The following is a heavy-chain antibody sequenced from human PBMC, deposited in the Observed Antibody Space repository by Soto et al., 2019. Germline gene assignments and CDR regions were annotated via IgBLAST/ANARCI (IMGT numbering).Heavy chain of an antibody. CDR1: GGSVSSGSYY. Sequence: SETLSLTCTVSGGSVSSGSYYWSWIRQPPGKGLEWIGYIYYSGSTNYNPSLKSQVTISVDTSKNQFSLKLSSVTAADTAVYYCAATIGIAVDYWGQGTLVTVSS. V-gene: IGHV4-61*01. CDR2: IYYSGST. J-gene: IGHJ4*02. D-gene: IGHD6-13*01. CDR3: AATIGIAVDY.